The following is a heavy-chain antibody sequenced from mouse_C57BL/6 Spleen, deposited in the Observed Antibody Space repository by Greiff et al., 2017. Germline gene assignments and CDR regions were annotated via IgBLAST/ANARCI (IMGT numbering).Heavy chain of an antibody. V-gene: IGHV1-85*01. CDR2: IYPGDGST. CDR3: ARDVSCDGYVERFAY. CDR1: GYTFTSYD. D-gene: IGHD2-3*01. Sequence: QVQLQQSGPELVKPGASVKLSCKASGYTFTSYDIHWVKQRPGQGLEWIGWIYPGDGSTKYNEKFKDKATLTVDTSSSTAYMELHSLTSEDSAVYFCARDVSCDGYVERFAYWGQGTLVTVSA. J-gene: IGHJ3*01.